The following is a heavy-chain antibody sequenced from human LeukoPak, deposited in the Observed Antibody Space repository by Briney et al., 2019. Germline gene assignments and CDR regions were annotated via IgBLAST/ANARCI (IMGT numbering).Heavy chain of an antibody. CDR1: AYSISSGYY. CDR2: IYYSGST. CDR3: ARARFSRRESFDY. D-gene: IGHD3-10*01. Sequence: KPSETLSLTCTVSAYSISSGYYWSWIRQPPGKGLEWIGYIYYSGSTNYNPSLKSRVTISVDTSKNQFSLKLSSVTAADTAVYYCARARFSRRESFDYWGQGTLVTVSS. V-gene: IGHV4-61*01. J-gene: IGHJ4*02.